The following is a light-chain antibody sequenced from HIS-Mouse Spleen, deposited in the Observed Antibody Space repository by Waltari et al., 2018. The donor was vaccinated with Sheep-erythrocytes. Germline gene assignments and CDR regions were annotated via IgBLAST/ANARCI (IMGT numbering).Light chain of an antibody. CDR2: WAS. CDR3: QQYYSTLT. Sequence: IFITHSPYSLSVALGERATINCKSSQSVLYSSNNKNYLAWYQQKPGQPPKLLIYWASTRESGVPDRFSGSGSGTDFTLTISSLQAEDVAVYYCQQYYSTLTFGGGTKVEIK. V-gene: IGKV4-1*01. J-gene: IGKJ4*01. CDR1: QSVLYSSNNKNY.